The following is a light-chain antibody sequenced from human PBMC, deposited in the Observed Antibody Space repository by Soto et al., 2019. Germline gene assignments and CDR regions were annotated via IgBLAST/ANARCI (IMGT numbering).Light chain of an antibody. Sequence: DIVVTQSPATLSASPGERVTLSCRASQFVSSRLAWYQRRPGQVPRLLIYDTSTRAPGISARFSGSGSGTEFTLTISSLQSEDLAVYYCQEYIQWPPGMFGPGTKVDIK. CDR2: DTS. CDR3: QEYIQWPPGM. CDR1: QFVSSR. V-gene: IGKV3-15*01. J-gene: IGKJ1*01.